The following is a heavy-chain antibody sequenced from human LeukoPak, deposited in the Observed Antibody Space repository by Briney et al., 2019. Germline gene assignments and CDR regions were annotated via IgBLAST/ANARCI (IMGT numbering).Heavy chain of an antibody. J-gene: IGHJ6*03. V-gene: IGHV1-2*02. CDR3: ARDLCSSTSCPYYYYYYMDV. CDR2: INPNSGGT. Sequence: GASVKVPCKASGYTFTGYYIHWVRQAPGQGLEWMGWINPNSGGTKYAQKFQGRVTMTRDTSISTAYMELSRLRSDDTAVYYCARDLCSSTSCPYYYYYYMDVWGKGTTVTVSS. CDR1: GYTFTGYY. D-gene: IGHD2-2*01.